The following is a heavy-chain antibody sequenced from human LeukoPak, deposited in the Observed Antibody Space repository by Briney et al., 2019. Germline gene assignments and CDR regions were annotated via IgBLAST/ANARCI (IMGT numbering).Heavy chain of an antibody. CDR1: GFTFSSYG. D-gene: IGHD3-22*01. CDR2: ISGSGGST. J-gene: IGHJ4*02. Sequence: GGSLRLSCAASGFTFSSYGMSWVRQAPGKGLEWVSAISGSGGSTYYADSVKGRFTISRDNSKNTLYLQMNSLRAEDTAVYYCAKENWVYNWKYDSSGSGINYWGQGTLVTVSS. V-gene: IGHV3-23*01. CDR3: AKENWVYNWKYDSSGSGINY.